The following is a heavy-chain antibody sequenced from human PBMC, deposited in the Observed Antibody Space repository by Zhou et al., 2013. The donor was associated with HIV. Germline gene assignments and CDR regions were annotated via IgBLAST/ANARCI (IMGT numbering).Heavy chain of an antibody. V-gene: IGHV1-2*02. CDR2: MNPKSGDT. J-gene: IGHJ4*02. D-gene: IGHD3-22*01. CDR3: ARGYYYDSRGYLWDS. CDR1: GYTFTDYY. Sequence: QVQLVQSGAEVKKPGASVKVSCKASGYTFTDYYLHWVRHAPGQGLEWMGWMNPKSGDTHYAQKFQVRVSMTRDTSISTAYLELKRLRSDDTAIYYCARGYYYDSRGYLWDSWGQGILVTVSS.